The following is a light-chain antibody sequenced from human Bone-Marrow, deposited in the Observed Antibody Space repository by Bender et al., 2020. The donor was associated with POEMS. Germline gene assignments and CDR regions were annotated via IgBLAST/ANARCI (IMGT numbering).Light chain of an antibody. CDR2: EVR. CDR1: SSDVGSYDL. J-gene: IGLJ3*02. V-gene: IGLV2-23*02. Sequence: QSVLTQPPSVSGSPGQSITISCAGTSSDVGSYDLVSWYQQHPGKAPKLLIYEVRKRPSGVPDRFSGSKSGNTASLTVSGLQAEDEADFYCCSYADNSVWVFGGGTKLTVL. CDR3: CSYADNSVWV.